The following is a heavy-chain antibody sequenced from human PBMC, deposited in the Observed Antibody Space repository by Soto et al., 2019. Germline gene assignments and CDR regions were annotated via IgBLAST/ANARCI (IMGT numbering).Heavy chain of an antibody. CDR2: ISYDGSKK. V-gene: IGHV3-30*18. D-gene: IGHD3-10*01. CDR3: AKTWFGEDNYGMDV. J-gene: IGHJ6*02. Sequence: GGSLRLSCAASGSTFTSYGLHWVRQAPGKGLEWVAGISYDGSKKYFADSVKGRFTISRDNPRSTLFLDMNSLRGEDTAIYYCAKTWFGEDNYGMDVWGQGTTVTVSS. CDR1: GSTFTSYG.